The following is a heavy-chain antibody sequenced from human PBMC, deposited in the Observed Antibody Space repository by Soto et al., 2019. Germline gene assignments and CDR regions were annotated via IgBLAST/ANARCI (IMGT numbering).Heavy chain of an antibody. CDR3: AREVRSYYYYYGMDV. CDR2: IWYDGSNK. J-gene: IGHJ6*02. V-gene: IGHV3-33*01. CDR1: GFTFSSYG. Sequence: GGSLRLSCAASGFTFSSYGMHWVRQAPGKGLEWVAVIWYDGSNKYYADSVKGRFTISRDNSKNTLYLQMNSLRAEDTAVYYCAREVRSYYYYYGMDVWGQGTTVTVS.